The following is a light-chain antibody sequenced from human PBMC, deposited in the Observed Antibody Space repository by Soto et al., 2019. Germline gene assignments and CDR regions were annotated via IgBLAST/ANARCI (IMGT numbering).Light chain of an antibody. CDR3: QQYSSYSQFT. CDR1: QSISNW. V-gene: IGKV1-5*01. Sequence: DLQMTQSPSTLSASVGDRVTVTCRASQSISNWLVWYQQKPGKAPKLLIYDASSLESGVPSRFSGSGSGTESTLSISSLQPDDFATYYCQQYSSYSQFTFGPGTKVDI. CDR2: DAS. J-gene: IGKJ3*01.